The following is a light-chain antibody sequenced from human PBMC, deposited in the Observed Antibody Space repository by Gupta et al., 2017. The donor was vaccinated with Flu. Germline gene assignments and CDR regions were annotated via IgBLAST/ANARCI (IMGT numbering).Light chain of an antibody. CDR2: DAS. CDR1: QGVSYN. CDR3: QQYNNWPPWT. Sequence: EIVLTQSPATLSVSPGERATLSCRASQGVSYNLAWYQQKVGQTPRLLIYDASTRAAGIPARFSGSGSGTEXTLTISXLQSEDFAVYYCQQYNNWPPWTFGXGTKVEIK. J-gene: IGKJ1*01. V-gene: IGKV3-15*01.